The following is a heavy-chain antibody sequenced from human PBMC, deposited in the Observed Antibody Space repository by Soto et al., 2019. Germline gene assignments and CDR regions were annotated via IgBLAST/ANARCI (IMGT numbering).Heavy chain of an antibody. CDR1: GFTFSSYG. V-gene: IGHV3-33*01. CDR3: ASSNYGDSSHP. CDR2: IWYDGSNK. D-gene: IGHD4-17*01. Sequence: GGSLRLSCAASGFTFSSYGMHWVRQAPGKGLEWVAVIWYDGSNKYYAGSVKGRFTISRDNSKNTLYLQMNSLRAEDTAVYYCASSNYGDSSHPWGQGTLVTVS. J-gene: IGHJ4*02.